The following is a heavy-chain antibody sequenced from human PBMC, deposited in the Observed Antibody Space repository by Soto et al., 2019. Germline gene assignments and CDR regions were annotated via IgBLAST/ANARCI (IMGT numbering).Heavy chain of an antibody. V-gene: IGHV1-18*01. D-gene: IGHD3-9*01. J-gene: IGHJ6*03. CDR3: ARGSDILTGIYYYYYMDV. Sequence: GASVKVSCKASGYTFTSYGISWVRQAPGQGLEWMGWISAYNGNTNYAQKLQGRVTMTTDTSTSTAYMELRSLRSDDTAVYYCARGSDILTGIYYYYYMDVWGKGTTVTVSS. CDR1: GYTFTSYG. CDR2: ISAYNGNT.